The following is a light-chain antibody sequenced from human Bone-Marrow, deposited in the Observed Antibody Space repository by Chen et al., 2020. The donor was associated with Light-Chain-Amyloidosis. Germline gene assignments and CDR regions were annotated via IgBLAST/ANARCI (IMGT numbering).Light chain of an antibody. V-gene: IGLV3-21*02. CDR1: NIGSTS. CDR3: QVWDRSSDRPV. J-gene: IGLJ3*02. Sequence: SYVLTQPSSVSVAPGQTATIACGGNNIGSTSVHWYQQTPGQAPLLVVYDDSDRPSGIPERLSGFNSGNTATLTISRVEAGDEADYYCQVWDRSSDRPVFGGGTKLTVI. CDR2: DDS.